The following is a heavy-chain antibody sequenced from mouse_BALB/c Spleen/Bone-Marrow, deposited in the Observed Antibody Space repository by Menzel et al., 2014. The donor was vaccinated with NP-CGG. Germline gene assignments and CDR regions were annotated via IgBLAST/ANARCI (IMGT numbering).Heavy chain of an antibody. CDR3: VRGLYGSSYTYAMDY. V-gene: IGHV5-4*02. D-gene: IGHD1-1*01. J-gene: IGHJ4*01. Sequence: EVMLVESGGGLVKPGGSLKLSCAASGLTFSDYYMYWVRQTPEKRLEWVATISDGGSYTYYPDSVKGRFTISRDNAKNNLYLQMSSLKSEDTAMYYCVRGLYGSSYTYAMDYWGQGTSVTVSS. CDR1: GLTFSDYY. CDR2: ISDGGSYT.